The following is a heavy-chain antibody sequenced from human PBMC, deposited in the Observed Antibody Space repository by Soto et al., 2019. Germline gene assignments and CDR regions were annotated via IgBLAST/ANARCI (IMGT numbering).Heavy chain of an antibody. D-gene: IGHD3-10*01. CDR1: GFTFSDYY. CDR3: ARDPGGITMVRGSFDY. CDR2: ISSSSSYT. J-gene: IGHJ4*02. Sequence: GGSLRLSCAASGFTFSDYYMSWIRQAPGKGLEWVSYISSSSSYTNYADSVKGRFTISRDNAKNSLYLQMNSLRAEDTAVYYCARDPGGITMVRGSFDYWGQGTLVTV. V-gene: IGHV3-11*05.